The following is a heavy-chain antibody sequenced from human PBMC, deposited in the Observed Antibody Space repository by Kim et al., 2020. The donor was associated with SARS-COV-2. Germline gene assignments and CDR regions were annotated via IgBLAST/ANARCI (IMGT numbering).Heavy chain of an antibody. Sequence: GGSLRLSCAASGFTFRSHEMNWVRQAPGKGLEWISYINARGNFRYYEDSLKGRVTISRDNAKNSLYLQINSLRAEDTAVYFCARETTLTPDAFDIWGLGTLVTVSS. J-gene: IGHJ3*02. V-gene: IGHV3-48*03. D-gene: IGHD4-17*01. CDR1: GFTFRSHE. CDR3: ARETTLTPDAFDI. CDR2: INARGNFR.